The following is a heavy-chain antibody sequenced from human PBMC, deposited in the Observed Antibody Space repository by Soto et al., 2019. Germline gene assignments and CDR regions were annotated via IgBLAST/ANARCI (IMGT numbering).Heavy chain of an antibody. D-gene: IGHD1-26*01. CDR2: ISYDGSNK. V-gene: IGHV3-30*18. Sequence: PGGSLRLSCSASGFTFTSYGMHWVRQAAGKGLEWVAVISYDGSNKYYADSVKGRFTISRDNSKNTLYLQMNSLRAEDTAVYYCAKDRRSGSYSFDYWGQGTLVTVSS. CDR3: AKDRRSGSYSFDY. CDR1: GFTFTSYG. J-gene: IGHJ4*02.